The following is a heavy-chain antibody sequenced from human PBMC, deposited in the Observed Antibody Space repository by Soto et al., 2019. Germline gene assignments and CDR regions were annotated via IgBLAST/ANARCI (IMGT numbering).Heavy chain of an antibody. CDR3: ARDYCGGGRGPPEAFDI. V-gene: IGHV3-33*01. D-gene: IGHD2-21*01. CDR2: LWSDTSNE. CDR1: CFILSTYA. Sequence: PGGSLRLSWEASCFILSTYAMHWIRQAPDKGLEWVAVLWSDTSNEYYADSVKGRFIISRDNSRTIMYMQMNSLRAEDTAVYYCARDYCGGGRGPPEAFDIWCQGT. J-gene: IGHJ3*02.